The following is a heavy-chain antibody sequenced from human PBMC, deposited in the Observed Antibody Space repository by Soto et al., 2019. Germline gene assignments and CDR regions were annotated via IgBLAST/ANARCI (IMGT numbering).Heavy chain of an antibody. Sequence: ASVKVSCKASGYTFTSCYRQWVRQAPGQGLEWMGIINPSGGSTSYAQKFQGRVTMTRDTSTSTVYMELSSLRSEDTAVYYCARGRAPIVVVPADAFDIWGQGTMVTVSS. V-gene: IGHV1-46*01. D-gene: IGHD2-2*01. CDR1: GYTFTSCY. CDR3: ARGRAPIVVVPADAFDI. CDR2: INPSGGST. J-gene: IGHJ3*02.